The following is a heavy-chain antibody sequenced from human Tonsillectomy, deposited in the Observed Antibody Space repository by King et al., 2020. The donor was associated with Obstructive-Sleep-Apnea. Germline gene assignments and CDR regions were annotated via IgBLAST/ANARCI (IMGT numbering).Heavy chain of an antibody. Sequence: VQLQESGPGLVKPSQTLSLTCTVSGGSISGGGYYWSWIRQHPGKGLEWIGYIYYSGSTDYNPSLKSRGTISVDSSKNQFSLNLSSVSAADTAVYYCARLPGGNYGMDVWGQGTTVTVSS. D-gene: IGHD3-16*01. J-gene: IGHJ6*02. V-gene: IGHV4-31*03. CDR1: GGSISGGGYY. CDR3: ARLPGGNYGMDV. CDR2: IYYSGST.